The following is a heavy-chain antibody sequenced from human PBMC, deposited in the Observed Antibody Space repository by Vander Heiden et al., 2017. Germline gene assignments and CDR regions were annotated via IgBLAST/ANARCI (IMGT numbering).Heavy chain of an antibody. CDR1: GFTFSSYS. CDR3: ARDPRRAGTLFGETQ. Sequence: EVQLVESGGGLVKPGGSLRLSCAASGFTFSSYSMNWVRQAPGKGLEWVSSISSSSSYIYYADSVKGRFTISRDNAKNSLYLQMNSLRAEDTAVYYCARDPRRAGTLFGETQWGQGTLVTVSS. J-gene: IGHJ4*02. D-gene: IGHD3-10*01. CDR2: ISSSSSYI. V-gene: IGHV3-21*01.